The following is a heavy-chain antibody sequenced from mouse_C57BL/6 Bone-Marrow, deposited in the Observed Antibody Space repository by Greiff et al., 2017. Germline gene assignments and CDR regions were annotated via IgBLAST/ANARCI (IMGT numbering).Heavy chain of an antibody. D-gene: IGHD2-4*01. Sequence: QVQLQQPGAELVMPGASVKLSCKASGYTFTSYWMHWVKQRPGQGLEWIGEIDPSASYTNYNQKFQGKSTLTVDKSSSTAYMQLRSRTSEDSAVYYCAREEIYYDYGFAYWGQGLWSLSLQ. CDR2: IDPSASYT. CDR1: GYTFTSYW. J-gene: IGHJ3*01. V-gene: IGHV1-69*01. CDR3: AREEIYYDYGFAY.